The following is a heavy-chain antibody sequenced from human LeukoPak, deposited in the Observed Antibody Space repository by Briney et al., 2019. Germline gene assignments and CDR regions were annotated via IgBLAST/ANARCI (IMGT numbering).Heavy chain of an antibody. CDR3: AKDDSSGYYNDAFDI. D-gene: IGHD3-22*01. V-gene: IGHV3-48*04. CDR1: GFTFSSYW. Sequence: QTGGSLRLSCAASGFTFSSYWMSWVRQAPGKGLEWVSYISSSGSTIYYADSVKGRFTISRDNAKNSLYLQMNSLRAEDTALYYCAKDDSSGYYNDAFDIWGQGTMVTVSS. J-gene: IGHJ3*02. CDR2: ISSSGSTI.